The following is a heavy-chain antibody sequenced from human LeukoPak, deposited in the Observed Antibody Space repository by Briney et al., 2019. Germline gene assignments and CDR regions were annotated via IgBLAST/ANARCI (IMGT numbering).Heavy chain of an antibody. Sequence: PGGSLRLSCAASGFTFSSYSMNWVRQAPGKGLEWVSYISSSSSTIYYADSVKGRFTISRNNAKNSLYLQMNSLRAEDTAVYYCARENTLVSFFFDYWGQGTLVTVSS. J-gene: IGHJ4*02. V-gene: IGHV3-48*01. CDR1: GFTFSSYS. D-gene: IGHD4-23*01. CDR2: ISSSSSTI. CDR3: ARENTLVSFFFDY.